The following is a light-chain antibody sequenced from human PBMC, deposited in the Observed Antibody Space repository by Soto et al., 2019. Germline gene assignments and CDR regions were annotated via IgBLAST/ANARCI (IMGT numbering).Light chain of an antibody. V-gene: IGLV2-14*01. CDR3: SSYPSSSTLLYV. CDR1: SSDVGGYNY. Sequence: QSALTQPASVSGSPGQSITISCTGTSSDVGGYNYVSWYQQHPGKAPKLMIYDVSNRPSGVSNRFSGSKSGNTASLTISGLQAENGADYYSSSYPSSSTLLYVSGTGTKVPVL. CDR2: DVS. J-gene: IGLJ1*01.